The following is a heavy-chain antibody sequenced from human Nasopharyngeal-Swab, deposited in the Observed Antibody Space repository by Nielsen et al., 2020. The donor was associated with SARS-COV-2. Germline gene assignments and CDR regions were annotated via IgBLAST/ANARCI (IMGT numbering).Heavy chain of an antibody. V-gene: IGHV5-10-1*01. CDR2: IDPSDSYT. D-gene: IGHD1-26*01. Sequence: VRQMPGKGLEWMGRIDPSDSYTNYSPSFQGHVTISADKSISTAYLQWSSLKASDTAMYYCARGVSGWELLPIDYWGQGTLVTVSS. CDR3: ARGVSGWELLPIDY. J-gene: IGHJ4*02.